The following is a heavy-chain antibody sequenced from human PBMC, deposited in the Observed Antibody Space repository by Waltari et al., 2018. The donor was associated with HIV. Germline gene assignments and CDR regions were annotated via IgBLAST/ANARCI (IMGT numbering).Heavy chain of an antibody. V-gene: IGHV1-2*02. D-gene: IGHD6-19*01. CDR3: ARDRIAVTGSYYYGMDV. CDR2: INPKSDGT. J-gene: IGHJ6*02. Sequence: QVQLVQSGAEVKKPGASVKVSCKASGYTFTGYYMHWVRQAPGQGLEWMGWINPKSDGTNYAQKFQGRVTMTRDTSTSTAYMELSRLRSDDTALYYCARDRIAVTGSYYYGMDVWDQGTTVTVSS. CDR1: GYTFTGYY.